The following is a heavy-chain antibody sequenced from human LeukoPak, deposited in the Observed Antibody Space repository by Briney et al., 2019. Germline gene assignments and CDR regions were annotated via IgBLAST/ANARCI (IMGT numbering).Heavy chain of an antibody. V-gene: IGHV3-48*03. D-gene: IGHD4-17*01. CDR3: ARLRNDYGDYVLDY. CDR2: ISSSGSTI. CDR1: GFTFSSYE. Sequence: PGGSLRLSCAASGFTFSSYEMNWVRQAPGKGLEWVSYISSSGSTIYYADSVKGRFTISRDNAKNSLYLQMNSLRAEDTAVYYCARLRNDYGDYVLDYWGQGTLVTVSS. J-gene: IGHJ4*02.